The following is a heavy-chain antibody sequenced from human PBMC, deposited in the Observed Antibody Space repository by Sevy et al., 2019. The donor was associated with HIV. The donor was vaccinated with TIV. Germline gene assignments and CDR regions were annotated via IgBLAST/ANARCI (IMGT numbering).Heavy chain of an antibody. V-gene: IGHV3-30*18. J-gene: IGHJ6*03. CDR2: ISHDGINE. CDR3: ANAYSGSYSHSYLYALDV. D-gene: IGHD1-26*01. CDR1: GFSFSYYG. Sequence: GGSLRLSCIGSGFSFSYYGIHWVRQSPGKGLDWVALISHDGINEYYADSVKGRFTISRDNSKNTVYLEMKSLRNEDTSIYFCANAYSGSYSHSYLYALDVWGKGTTVTVSS.